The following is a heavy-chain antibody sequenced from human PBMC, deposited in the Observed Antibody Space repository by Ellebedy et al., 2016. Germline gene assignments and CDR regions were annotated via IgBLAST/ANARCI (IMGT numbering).Heavy chain of an antibody. D-gene: IGHD3-22*01. CDR2: INPSGGST. V-gene: IGHV1-46*01. J-gene: IGHJ4*02. CDR1: GYTFTSYY. Sequence: ASVKVSCKASGYTFTSYYMHWVRQAPGQGLEWMGIINPSGGSTSYAQKFQGRVTMTRDASTSTVYMELSSLRSEDTAVYYCARGCYDSSGPNSPGKYWGQGTLVTVSS. CDR3: ARGCYDSSGPNSPGKY.